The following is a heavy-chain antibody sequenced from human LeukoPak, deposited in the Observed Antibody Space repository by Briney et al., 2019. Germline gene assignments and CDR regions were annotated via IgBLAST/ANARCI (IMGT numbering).Heavy chain of an antibody. CDR3: ARDLEMATISSATV. J-gene: IGHJ4*02. CDR2: INPNSGGT. CDR1: GYTLTGYY. D-gene: IGHD5-24*01. Sequence: ASVKVSCKASGYTLTGYYMHWVRQAPGQGLEWMGWINPNSGGTNYAQKFQGRVTMTRDTSISTAYMELSRLRSDDTAVYYCARDLEMATISSATVWGQGTLVTVSS. V-gene: IGHV1-2*02.